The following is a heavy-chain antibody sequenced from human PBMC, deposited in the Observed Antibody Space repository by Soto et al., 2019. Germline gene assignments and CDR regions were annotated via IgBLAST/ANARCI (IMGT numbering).Heavy chain of an antibody. J-gene: IGHJ4*02. CDR1: GFTFSRHG. Sequence: GGSLRLSCAASGFTFSRHGMHWVRQAPGKGLEWVAVISNDGSNKYYADSGKGRFTISRDNSENTLYLQMNSLRAEDTAVYYCAKDWSRGLILMETLFDYWGQGTLVTVSS. D-gene: IGHD2-8*01. CDR3: AKDWSRGLILMETLFDY. CDR2: ISNDGSNK. V-gene: IGHV3-30*18.